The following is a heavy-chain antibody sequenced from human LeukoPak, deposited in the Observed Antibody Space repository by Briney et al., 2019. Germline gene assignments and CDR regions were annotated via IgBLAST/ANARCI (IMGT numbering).Heavy chain of an antibody. D-gene: IGHD2/OR15-2a*01. CDR3: ARGEALRQNYGMGV. V-gene: IGHV4-59*01. Sequence: PSETLSLTCTVSGGPIYGYYWSWIRQPPGKGLEWIGDIYFSGSTNYNPSLKSRVTISVATSKNQFSLQLSSVTAADTAVYYCARGEALRQNYGMGVWGQGTTVTVSS. CDR2: IYFSGST. J-gene: IGHJ6*02. CDR1: GGPIYGYY.